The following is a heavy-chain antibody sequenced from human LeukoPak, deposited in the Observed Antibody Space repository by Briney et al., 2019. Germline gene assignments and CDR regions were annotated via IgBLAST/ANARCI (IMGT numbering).Heavy chain of an antibody. Sequence: GGSLRLSCAASGFTFSSYTMHWVRQAPGKGLEWVAVISYDGTRTYYTDSVLGQFTISRDNSKNTLYLLMNSLRTDDTAVYYCARASPRTSGWYRGESDYWGQGTLVTVSS. CDR1: GFTFSSYT. J-gene: IGHJ4*02. CDR3: ARASPRTSGWYRGESDY. CDR2: ISYDGTRT. V-gene: IGHV3-30*03. D-gene: IGHD6-13*01.